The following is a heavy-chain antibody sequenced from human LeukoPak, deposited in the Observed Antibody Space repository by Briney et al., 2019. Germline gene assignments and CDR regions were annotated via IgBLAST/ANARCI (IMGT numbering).Heavy chain of an antibody. CDR1: GFTFSSYS. J-gene: IGHJ3*02. D-gene: IGHD2-2*01. CDR3: ARDRCSSTSCYHPDAFDI. Sequence: PGGSLRLSCAASGFTFSSYSMNWVRQAPGKGLEWVSYISSSSSTIYYADSVKGRFTISRDNAKNSLYLQMNSLRAEDTAVYYCARDRCSSTSCYHPDAFDIWGQGTMVTVSS. CDR2: ISSSSSTI. V-gene: IGHV3-48*04.